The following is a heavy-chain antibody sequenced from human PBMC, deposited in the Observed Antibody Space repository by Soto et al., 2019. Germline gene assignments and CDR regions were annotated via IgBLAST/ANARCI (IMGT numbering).Heavy chain of an antibody. J-gene: IGHJ6*02. D-gene: IGHD1-26*01. V-gene: IGHV4-59*11. CDR2: IYYRGST. Sequence: SETLSLTCTVSGGSISSHYWSWVRQAPGKGLEWIGHIYYRGSTSYNPSLRSRSTISVDTSNNQFSLKLNSVTAADTAVYYCARDGREASGMDVWGQGTKVTVSS. CDR1: GGSISSHY. CDR3: ARDGREASGMDV.